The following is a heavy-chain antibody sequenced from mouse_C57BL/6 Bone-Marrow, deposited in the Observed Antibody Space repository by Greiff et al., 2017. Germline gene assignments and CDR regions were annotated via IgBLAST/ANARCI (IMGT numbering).Heavy chain of an antibody. CDR3: ARRGGLRRYFDV. CDR2: ISSGGSYT. Sequence: EVKLVESGGDLVKPGGSLKISCAASGFTFSSYGMSWVRQTPDKRLEWVATISSGGSYTYYPESVKGRFTIYRDNAKNTLSLQMSILKSEDTAMYYCARRGGLRRYFDVWGTGTTVTVSS. J-gene: IGHJ1*03. D-gene: IGHD2-2*01. V-gene: IGHV5-6*02. CDR1: GFTFSSYG.